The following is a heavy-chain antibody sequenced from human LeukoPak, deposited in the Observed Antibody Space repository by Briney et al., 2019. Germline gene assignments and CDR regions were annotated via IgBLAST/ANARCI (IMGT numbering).Heavy chain of an antibody. D-gene: IGHD4-17*01. Sequence: GGSLRLSCTASGFTFSSYGMDWVRQAPGKGLEWLTFIRYDGTTKYYADSVKGRFTISRDNSKNTLYLQMNSLRAEDTAVYYCAKSRDYEDFDYWGQGTLVAVSS. CDR3: AKSRDYEDFDY. J-gene: IGHJ4*02. CDR2: IRYDGTTK. CDR1: GFTFSSYG. V-gene: IGHV3-30*02.